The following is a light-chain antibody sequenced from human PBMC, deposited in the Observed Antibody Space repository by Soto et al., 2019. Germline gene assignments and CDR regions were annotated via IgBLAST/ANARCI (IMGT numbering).Light chain of an antibody. CDR2: LAS. CDR3: QQYSDWPPWR. J-gene: IGKJ1*01. V-gene: IGKV3-20*01. CDR1: QSVSSSY. Sequence: EVVLTQSPGTLSLSPGDRASLPCRASQSVSSSYLAWYQQKPGQAPRLLFYLASNRAAGVPARFSGGGSETEFTLTINSLQSEDFAVYYCQQYSDWPPWRFGQGTKVDIK.